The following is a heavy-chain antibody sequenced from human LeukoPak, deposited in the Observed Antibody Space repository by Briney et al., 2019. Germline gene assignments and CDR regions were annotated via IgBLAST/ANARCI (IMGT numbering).Heavy chain of an antibody. Sequence: GGSLRLSCAASGFTFSSYEINWVRQAPGKGLEWVSYISSSGSTIYYAESVKGRFTISRDNAKNSLYLQMNSLRAEDTAVYYCARPIVGARCLDVWGKGTTVTVSS. CDR2: ISSSGSTI. V-gene: IGHV3-48*03. CDR1: GFTFSSYE. D-gene: IGHD1-26*01. CDR3: ARPIVGARCLDV. J-gene: IGHJ6*04.